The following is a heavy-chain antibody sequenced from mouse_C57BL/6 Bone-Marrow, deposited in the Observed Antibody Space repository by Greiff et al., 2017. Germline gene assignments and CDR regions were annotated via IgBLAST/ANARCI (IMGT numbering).Heavy chain of an antibody. CDR3: ARYYYGSSYAMDY. CDR2: IYPGGGYT. CDR1: GYTFPNYW. D-gene: IGHD1-1*01. J-gene: IGHJ4*01. Sequence: VQLQQSGAELVRPGTSVKMSCKASGYTFPNYWIGWAKQRPGHGLEWIGDIYPGGGYTNYNEKFKGKATLSADKSSSPAYMQFSRLISEDSAIYYCARYYYGSSYAMDYWGQGTSVTVSA. V-gene: IGHV1-63*01.